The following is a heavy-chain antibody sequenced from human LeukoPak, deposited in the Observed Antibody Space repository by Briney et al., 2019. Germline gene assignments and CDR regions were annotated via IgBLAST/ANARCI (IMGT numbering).Heavy chain of an antibody. CDR2: IYHSGST. CDR3: ARYRGGSGYHFDY. J-gene: IGHJ4*02. V-gene: IGHV4-4*02. Sequence: SESLSLTCAVSGGSISSGNWWSWVRQSPGRGLEWIGEIYHSGSTNYNPSLKSRVTISLDKSKNQFSLKLTSVTAADTAVYYCARYRGGSGYHFDYWGQGTLVTVSS. D-gene: IGHD5-12*01. CDR1: GGSISSGNW.